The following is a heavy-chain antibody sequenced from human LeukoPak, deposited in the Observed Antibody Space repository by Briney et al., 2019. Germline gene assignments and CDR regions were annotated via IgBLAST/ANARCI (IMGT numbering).Heavy chain of an antibody. CDR3: ARPRDSGWSKTWYY. V-gene: IGHV3-7*03. CDR1: GFTFSTYW. CDR2: IKQDGSEK. Sequence: PGGSLTLSCAGSGFTFSTYWMTRVRQAPGKGLEWVDNIKQDGSEKYYMDSVKGRFTISRDNAKNSLYLEINSLRAEDTAVYYCARPRDSGWSKTWYYWGQGTLVTVSS. D-gene: IGHD6-13*01. J-gene: IGHJ4*02.